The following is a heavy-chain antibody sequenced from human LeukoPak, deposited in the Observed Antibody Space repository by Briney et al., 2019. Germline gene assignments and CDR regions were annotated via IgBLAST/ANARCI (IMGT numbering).Heavy chain of an antibody. J-gene: IGHJ4*02. CDR3: AREGFGTYYDILTGYFPPGY. CDR2: INPNSGGT. CDR1: GYTFTGHY. V-gene: IGHV1-2*02. D-gene: IGHD3-9*01. Sequence: ASVKVSCKASGYTFTGHYMHWVRQAPGQGLEWMGWINPNSGGTNYAQKFQGRVTMTRDTSISTAYMELSRLRSDDTAVYYCAREGFGTYYDILTGYFPPGYWGQGTLVTVSS.